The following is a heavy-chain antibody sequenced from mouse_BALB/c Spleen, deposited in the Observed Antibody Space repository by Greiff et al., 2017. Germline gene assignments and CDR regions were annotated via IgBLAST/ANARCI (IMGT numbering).Heavy chain of an antibody. CDR1: GYTFTSYW. Sequence: VQLQQSGTVLARPGASVKMSCKASGYTFTSYWMHWVKQRPGQGLEWIGAIYPGNSDTSYNQKFKGKAKLTAVTSTSTAYMELSSLTNEDSAVYYCTRRGYYGTYYAMDYWGQGTSVTVSS. CDR3: TRRGYYGTYYAMDY. CDR2: IYPGNSDT. J-gene: IGHJ4*01. V-gene: IGHV1-5*01. D-gene: IGHD2-1*01.